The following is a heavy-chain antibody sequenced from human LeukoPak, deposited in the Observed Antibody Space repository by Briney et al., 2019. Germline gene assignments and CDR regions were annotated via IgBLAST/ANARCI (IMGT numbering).Heavy chain of an antibody. Sequence: SQTLSLTCTVSGDSISSGSNYWSWIRQPAGKGLEWIGRLSSSGSTNYNPSLKSRVSISIDTSKNQFSLKLSSVTAADTAVYYCARFLNWVFDNWGQGSLVTVSS. CDR2: LSSSGST. CDR1: GDSISSGSNY. CDR3: ARFLNWVFDN. V-gene: IGHV4-61*02. J-gene: IGHJ4*02. D-gene: IGHD7-27*01.